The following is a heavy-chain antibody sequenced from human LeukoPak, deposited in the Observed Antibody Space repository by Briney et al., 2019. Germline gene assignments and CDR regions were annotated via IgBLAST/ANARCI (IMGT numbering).Heavy chain of an antibody. V-gene: IGHV3-21*01. CDR1: GCSFSSYS. CDR2: SSISNSCI. D-gene: IGHD1-26*01. Sequence: PSRTLTLTCAASGCSFSSYSNNWVRQPPAKGLDRVSSSSISNSCIYYADSVKGRFTISRDNAKNSLYLQMNSLRAEDTAVYYCARWVSRRGMDLWGNGTRVTVSS. CDR3: ARWVSRRGMDL. J-gene: IGHJ6*04.